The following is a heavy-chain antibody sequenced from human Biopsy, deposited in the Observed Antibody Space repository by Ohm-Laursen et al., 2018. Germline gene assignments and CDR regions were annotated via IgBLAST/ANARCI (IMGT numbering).Heavy chain of an antibody. CDR2: ISNSGTT. D-gene: IGHD3-3*01. V-gene: IGHV4-59*08. J-gene: IGHJ4*02. CDR1: GASVRSHF. Sequence: DTLSLTCTLSGASVRSHFLTWIRQPPGKGLQWIGSISNSGTTKSSPSLKSRVNISLHTSKNQLSLKLTSVTAADTAVYYCARLSTLFGVADFTDDWGQGTLVTVSS. CDR3: ARLSTLFGVADFTDD.